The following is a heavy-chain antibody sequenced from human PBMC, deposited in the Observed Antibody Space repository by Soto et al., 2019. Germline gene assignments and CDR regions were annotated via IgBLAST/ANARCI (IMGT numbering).Heavy chain of an antibody. CDR1: GFTFSSYE. V-gene: IGHV3-48*03. Sequence: GGSLSLSCAASGFTFSSYEMNWVRQAPGKGLEWVSYISSSGSTIYYADSVKGRFTISRDNAKNSLYLQMNSLRAEDTAVYYCARGAGSGAGRDYYYYGMDVWGQGTTVTVSS. CDR3: ARGAGSGAGRDYYYYGMDV. J-gene: IGHJ6*02. D-gene: IGHD6-19*01. CDR2: ISSSGSTI.